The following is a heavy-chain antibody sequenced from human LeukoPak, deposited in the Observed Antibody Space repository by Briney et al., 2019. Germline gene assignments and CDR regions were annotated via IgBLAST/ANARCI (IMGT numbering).Heavy chain of an antibody. CDR1: GFTFSNAW. Sequence: PGESLRLSCAASGFTFSNAWMSWVRQAPGKGLEWVGRIKSKTDGGTTDYAAPVKGRFTISRDDSKNTLYLQMNSLKTGDTAVYYCTTDASIAVAGAPDYWGQGTLVTVSS. J-gene: IGHJ4*02. CDR2: IKSKTDGGTT. D-gene: IGHD6-19*01. CDR3: TTDASIAVAGAPDY. V-gene: IGHV3-15*01.